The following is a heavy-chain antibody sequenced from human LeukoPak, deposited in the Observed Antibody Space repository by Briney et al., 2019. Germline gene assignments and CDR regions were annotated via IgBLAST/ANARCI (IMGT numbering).Heavy chain of an antibody. CDR2: IYPGGSET. CDR1: GYSFSSYW. J-gene: IGHJ4*02. CDR3: ARASRDGYNQNFDH. Sequence: GESLKISCKGLGYSFSSYWNAWVGQRPGKGLEWMVIIYPGGSETRYDPSFQGQVTISADSSTSTAYLQWSSLRASDTAMYYCARASRDGYNQNFDHWGQGTLVTVSS. D-gene: IGHD5-24*01. V-gene: IGHV5-51*01.